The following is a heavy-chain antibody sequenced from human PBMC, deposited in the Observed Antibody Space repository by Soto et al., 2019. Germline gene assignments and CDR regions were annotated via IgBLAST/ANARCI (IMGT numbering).Heavy chain of an antibody. V-gene: IGHV3-74*01. D-gene: IGHD1-7*01. Sequence: EVQLVDSGGGLVQPGGSLRLSCAASEFTFRSYWMHWVRQSPGKGLVWVSRISGDGSSTNYADSVKGRFTISRDNAKNRVYLQNDSLRAEDTAVYYCARNLPGTYGAFDLWGQGTMVTVSS. CDR2: ISGDGSST. J-gene: IGHJ3*01. CDR3: ARNLPGTYGAFDL. CDR1: EFTFRSYW.